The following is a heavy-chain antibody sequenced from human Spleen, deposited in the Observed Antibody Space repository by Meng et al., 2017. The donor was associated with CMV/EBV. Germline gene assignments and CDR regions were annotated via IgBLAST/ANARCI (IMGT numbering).Heavy chain of an antibody. CDR2: IKKDGGER. Sequence: GESLKISCAASGFAFSNYWMTWVRQAPGKGLEWVANIKKDGGERYYVDSVKGRFTISRDNAKNSLYLQMNSLRAEDTAVYYCARGTCTNGVCRNYYYGMDVWGQGTTVTVSS. V-gene: IGHV3-7*04. J-gene: IGHJ6*02. CDR3: ARGTCTNGVCRNYYYGMDV. CDR1: GFAFSNYW. D-gene: IGHD2-8*01.